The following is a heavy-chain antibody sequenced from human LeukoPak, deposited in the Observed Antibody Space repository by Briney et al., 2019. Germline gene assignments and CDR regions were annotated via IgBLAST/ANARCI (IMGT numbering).Heavy chain of an antibody. CDR2: IYYSGST. CDR1: GGSISSSSYY. Sequence: SETLSLTCTVSGGSISSSSYYWGWLRQPPGQGLEWIVSIYYSGSTYYNPSLKSLVTISVGTSKNQFSLKLSSVTAADTAVYYCARRAVYCSGGSCWLTPFDYWGQGTLVTVSS. J-gene: IGHJ4*02. V-gene: IGHV4-39*01. D-gene: IGHD2-15*01. CDR3: ARRAVYCSGGSCWLTPFDY.